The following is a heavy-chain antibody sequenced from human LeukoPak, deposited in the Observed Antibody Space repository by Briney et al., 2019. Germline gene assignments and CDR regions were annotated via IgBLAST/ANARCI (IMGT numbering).Heavy chain of an antibody. D-gene: IGHD2-2*02. CDR2: TFYRSKWYH. Sequence: SQTLSLTCAISGDSVSSNSAAWDWIRQSPSRGLEWLGRTFYRSKWYHDYAVSVKRRITINPDTSKNQFSLQLNSVTPEDTAVYFCARDSAIGLDALDIWGQGTMVTVSS. J-gene: IGHJ3*02. CDR1: GDSVSSNSAA. CDR3: ARDSAIGLDALDI. V-gene: IGHV6-1*01.